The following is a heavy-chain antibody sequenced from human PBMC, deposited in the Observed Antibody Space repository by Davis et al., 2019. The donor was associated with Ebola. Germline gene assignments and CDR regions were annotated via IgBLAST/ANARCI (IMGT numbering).Heavy chain of an antibody. V-gene: IGHV4-61*09. Sequence: PSETLSLTCTVSGGSISSGSYYWSWIRQPAGKGLEWIGHIYTSGSTNYNPSLKSRVTISVDTSKNQFSLKLTSVTAADTAVYYCVREYHYWGQGTLVTVSS. D-gene: IGHD2-2*01. CDR3: VREYHY. CDR1: GGSISSGSYY. CDR2: IYTSGST. J-gene: IGHJ4*02.